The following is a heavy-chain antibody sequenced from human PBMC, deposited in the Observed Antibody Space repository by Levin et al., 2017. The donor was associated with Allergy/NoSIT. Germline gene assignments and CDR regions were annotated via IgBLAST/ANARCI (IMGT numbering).Heavy chain of an antibody. CDR3: AKYRGRGWFGGPLDY. Sequence: SCSASGFTFGAYGMSWVRQAPGKGLEWVSGISDVGGTTFYADSVKGRFTVSRDNSKNTLYLQMNNLRADDTALYYCAKYRGRGWFGGPLDYWGQGTLVTVAS. CDR2: ISDVGGTT. CDR1: GFTFGAYG. J-gene: IGHJ4*02. D-gene: IGHD6-19*01. V-gene: IGHV3-23*01.